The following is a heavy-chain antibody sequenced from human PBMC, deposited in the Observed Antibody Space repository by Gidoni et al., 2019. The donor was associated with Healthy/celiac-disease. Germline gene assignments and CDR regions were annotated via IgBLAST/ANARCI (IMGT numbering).Heavy chain of an antibody. Sequence: QVQLVESGGGVVQPGRSLRLSCEASGFTFSSYGMHWVRQAPGKGLEWVAVIWYDGSNKYYADSVKGRFTISRDNSKNTLYLQMNSLRAEDTAVYYCARDCTPGGMDVWGQGTTVTVSS. CDR3: ARDCTPGGMDV. CDR2: IWYDGSNK. D-gene: IGHD2-8*01. V-gene: IGHV3-33*01. CDR1: GFTFSSYG. J-gene: IGHJ6*02.